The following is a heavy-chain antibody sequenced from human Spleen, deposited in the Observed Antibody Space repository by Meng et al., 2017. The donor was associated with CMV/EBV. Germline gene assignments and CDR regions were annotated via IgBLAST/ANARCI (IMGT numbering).Heavy chain of an antibody. Sequence: AASGFTFSSYGMHWVRQAPGKGLGWVAFIRYDGSNKYYADSVKGRFTISRDNSKNTLYLQMNSLRAEDTAVYYCAKTGQWLEYYFDYWGQGTLVTVSS. V-gene: IGHV3-30*02. D-gene: IGHD6-19*01. J-gene: IGHJ4*02. CDR2: IRYDGSNK. CDR1: GFTFSSYG. CDR3: AKTGQWLEYYFDY.